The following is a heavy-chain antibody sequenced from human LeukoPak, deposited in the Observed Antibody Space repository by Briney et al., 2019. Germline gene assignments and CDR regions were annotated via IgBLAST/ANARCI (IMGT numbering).Heavy chain of an antibody. CDR3: ASTCSGGSCYHNWFDP. V-gene: IGHV1-69*06. CDR1: GYTFTGYY. CDR2: IIPIFGAA. Sequence: SVKVSCKPSGYTFTGYYMHWVPQAPGQGLEWMGGIIPIFGAANYAQKFQGRVTITADKSTSTAYMELSSLRSEDTAVYYCASTCSGGSCYHNWFDPWGQGTLVTVSS. D-gene: IGHD2-15*01. J-gene: IGHJ5*02.